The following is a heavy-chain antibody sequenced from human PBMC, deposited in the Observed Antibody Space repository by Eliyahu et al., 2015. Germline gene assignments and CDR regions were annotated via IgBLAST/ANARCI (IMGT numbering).Heavy chain of an antibody. CDR1: GFPFSSYS. V-gene: IGHV3-48*02. Sequence: EVQLVESGGGLVQPGGSLRLSCAASGFPFSSYSMNWVRQAPGKGLEWVSYISSTSNTIYYADSVKGRFTISRDNAKNSLYLQMNSLRDEDTAVYYCARDGTFGRYCSSTSCTFDYWGQGTLVTVSS. CDR3: ARDGTFGRYCSSTSCTFDY. D-gene: IGHD2-2*01. J-gene: IGHJ4*02. CDR2: ISSTSNTI.